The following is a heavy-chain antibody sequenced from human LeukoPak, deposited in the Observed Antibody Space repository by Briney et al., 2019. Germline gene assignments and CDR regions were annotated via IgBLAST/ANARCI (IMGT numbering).Heavy chain of an antibody. D-gene: IGHD5-12*01. Sequence: SVKVSCKASGGTFSSYAISWVRQAPGQGLEWMGRITPILGIASYAQKFQGRVTITADKSTSTAYMELSSLRSEDTAVYYCARDPPWGYARQINWFDPWGQGTLVTVSS. J-gene: IGHJ5*02. V-gene: IGHV1-69*04. CDR1: GGTFSSYA. CDR3: ARDPPWGYARQINWFDP. CDR2: ITPILGIA.